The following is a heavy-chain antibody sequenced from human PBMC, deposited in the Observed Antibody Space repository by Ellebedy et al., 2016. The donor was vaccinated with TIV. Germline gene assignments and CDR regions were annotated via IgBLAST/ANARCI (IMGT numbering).Heavy chain of an antibody. J-gene: IGHJ3*02. Sequence: GESLKISCAASGLSVSDNYMSWVRQTPGKGPEWVSVIYSDGSTYYADSVKGRFTVSRDNSKNTLFLEINNLRAEDTAVYYCARDRSGSFFDAFDIWGQGTKVTVSS. CDR1: GLSVSDNY. CDR3: ARDRSGSFFDAFDI. D-gene: IGHD1-26*01. CDR2: IYSDGST. V-gene: IGHV3-53*01.